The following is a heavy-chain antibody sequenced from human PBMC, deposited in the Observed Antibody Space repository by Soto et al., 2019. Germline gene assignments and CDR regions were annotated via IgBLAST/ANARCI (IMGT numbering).Heavy chain of an antibody. D-gene: IGHD3-3*01. Sequence: GESLRLSCAASGFTFSNAWMNWVRQAPGKGLEWVGRIKSKTDGGTTDYAAPVKGRFTISRDDSKNTLYLQMNSLKTEDTAVYYCTTAGSDYDFWSARYYSYYGMDVWGQGTTVTVSS. CDR1: GFTFSNAW. CDR2: IKSKTDGGTT. CDR3: TTAGSDYDFWSARYYSYYGMDV. V-gene: IGHV3-15*07. J-gene: IGHJ6*02.